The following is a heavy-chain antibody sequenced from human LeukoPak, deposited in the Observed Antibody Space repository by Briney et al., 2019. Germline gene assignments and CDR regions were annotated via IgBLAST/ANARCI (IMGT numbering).Heavy chain of an antibody. CDR1: GFTFSNYG. CDR2: IRHDGSNK. J-gene: IGHJ4*02. CDR3: ANNFDY. Sequence: PGRSLRLSCATSGFTFSNYGMHWVRQAPGKGLEWVAVIRHDGSNKYYADSVKGRFTVSRDNSKNTLYLQMNSLRAEDTAVYYCANNFDYWGQGTLVTVSS. V-gene: IGHV3-33*03.